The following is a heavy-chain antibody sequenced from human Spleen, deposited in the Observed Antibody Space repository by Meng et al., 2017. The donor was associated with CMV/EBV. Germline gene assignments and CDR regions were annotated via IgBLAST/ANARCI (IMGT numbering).Heavy chain of an antibody. V-gene: IGHV3-74*01. CDR2: INSDGSST. D-gene: IGHD6-19*01. J-gene: IGHJ5*02. CDR3: AREDIAVGATGA. Sequence: LSLTCAASGFTFSSYWMHWVRQVPGKGLVWVSHINSDGSSTSYADSVKGRFTISRDNAKNTLYLQMHSLGAEDTAVYYCAREDIAVGATGAWGQGTLVTVSS. CDR1: GFTFSSYW.